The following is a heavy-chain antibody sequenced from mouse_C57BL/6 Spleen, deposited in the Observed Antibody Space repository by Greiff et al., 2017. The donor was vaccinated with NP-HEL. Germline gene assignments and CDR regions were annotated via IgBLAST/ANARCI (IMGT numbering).Heavy chain of an antibody. CDR2: IYPRSGNT. J-gene: IGHJ1*03. CDR1: GYTFTSYG. CDR3: ARWNYDYDWYFDV. Sequence: QVQLQQSGAELARPGASVKLSCKASGYTFTSYGISWVKQRTGQGLEWIGEIYPRSGNTYYNEKFKGKATLTADKSSSTAYMELRSLTSEDSAVYVCARWNYDYDWYFDVGGTGTTVTVSS. D-gene: IGHD2-4*01. V-gene: IGHV1-81*01.